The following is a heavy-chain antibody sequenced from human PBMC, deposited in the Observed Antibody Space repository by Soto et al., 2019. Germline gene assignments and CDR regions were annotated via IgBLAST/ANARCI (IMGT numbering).Heavy chain of an antibody. CDR3: ARDHIAVAGINYDGMDV. CDR1: GYNFTSYV. D-gene: IGHD6-19*01. Sequence: QVQLGQSGAEVKKPGASVKVSCKASGYNFTSYVSSWVRQAPGQGREWMGWISDYKGNTNLAQKLQGRVTRTTDTCKNTVYMGLRSLRSDDTAVYYCARDHIAVAGINYDGMDVWGQGTTVTVSS. V-gene: IGHV1-18*01. CDR2: ISDYKGNT. J-gene: IGHJ6*02.